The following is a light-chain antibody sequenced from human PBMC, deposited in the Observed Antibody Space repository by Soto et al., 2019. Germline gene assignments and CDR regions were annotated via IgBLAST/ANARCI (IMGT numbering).Light chain of an antibody. Sequence: QSALTQPASVSGSPGQSITISCTGTSSDVGGYNYVSWYHQHPGKAPKLVIYDVSNRPSGVSNRFSGSKSGNTASLTISGLRAEDDAEDYCSSFASSNNVSFGGGTQRTVL. CDR2: DVS. J-gene: IGLJ2*01. CDR1: SSDVGGYNY. CDR3: SSFASSNNVS. V-gene: IGLV2-14*01.